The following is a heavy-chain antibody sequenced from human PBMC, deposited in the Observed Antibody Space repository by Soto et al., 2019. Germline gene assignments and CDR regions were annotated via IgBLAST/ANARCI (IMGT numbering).Heavy chain of an antibody. CDR1: GYTFTGYY. CDR2: MNPNSGGA. CDR3: AKDCGFDCWIPVD. D-gene: IGHD2-21*02. Sequence: QVQLVQSGAEVKKPGASVKVSCRASGYTFTGYYIHWVRQAPGQGLEWMGWMNPNSGGANYAPNFQGRVAMTSDTHINTVDMQLARLTSDHTAVYYCAKDCGFDCWIPVDWGQGTLVTVSS. J-gene: IGHJ4*02. V-gene: IGHV1-2*02.